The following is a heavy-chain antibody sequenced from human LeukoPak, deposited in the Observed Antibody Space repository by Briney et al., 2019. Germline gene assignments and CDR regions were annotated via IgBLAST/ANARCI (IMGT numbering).Heavy chain of an antibody. CDR1: GFTFSSYA. D-gene: IGHD3-22*01. V-gene: IGHV3-30*04. Sequence: GGSLRLSCAASGFTFSSYAMHWVRQAPGKGLEWVAVISYDGSNKYYADSVKGRFTISRDNSKNTLYLQMNSLRAEDTAVYYCARGKRSSGYLDYWGQGTLVTVSS. CDR3: ARGKRSSGYLDY. J-gene: IGHJ4*02. CDR2: ISYDGSNK.